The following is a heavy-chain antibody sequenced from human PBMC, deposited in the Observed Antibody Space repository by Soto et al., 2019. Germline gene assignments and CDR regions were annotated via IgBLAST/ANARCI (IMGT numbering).Heavy chain of an antibody. V-gene: IGHV3-9*01. Sequence: GGSLRLSCAASGFTFDDYAMHWVRQAPGKGLEWVSGISWNSGSIGYADSVKGRFTISRDNAKNSLYLQMNSLRAEDTALYYCAKDSGMLLRPFGMEVWGQGTTVTVSS. D-gene: IGHD2-8*01. CDR3: AKDSGMLLRPFGMEV. CDR1: GFTFDDYA. J-gene: IGHJ6*02. CDR2: ISWNSGSI.